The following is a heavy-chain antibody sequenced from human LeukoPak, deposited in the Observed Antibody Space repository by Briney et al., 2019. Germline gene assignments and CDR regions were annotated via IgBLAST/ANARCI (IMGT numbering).Heavy chain of an antibody. J-gene: IGHJ5*02. CDR3: AEITRGYCSGGSCYLWFDP. V-gene: IGHV3-23*01. Sequence: GGSLRLSCAASGFTFSSYAMSWVRQAPGKGLEWVSAISGSGGSTYYADSVKGRFTISRDNSKNTLYLQMNSLRAEDTAVYYCAEITRGYCSGGSCYLWFDPGAREPWSPSPQ. CDR2: ISGSGGST. D-gene: IGHD2-15*01. CDR1: GFTFSSYA.